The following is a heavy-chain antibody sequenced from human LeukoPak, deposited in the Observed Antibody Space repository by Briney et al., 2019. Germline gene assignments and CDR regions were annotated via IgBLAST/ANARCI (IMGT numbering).Heavy chain of an antibody. D-gene: IGHD3-22*01. CDR3: AKGSHYYDSSGYPAHFDY. V-gene: IGHV3-23*01. CDR2: LSGRSEGI. Sequence: GGSLRLSCTASGFTFHNYVMTWVRQAPGKGLEWVSALSGRSEGIYYADSVKGRFTISRDNSKNTLYLQMNSLRAEDTAVYYCAKGSHYYDSSGYPAHFDYWGQGTLVTVSS. J-gene: IGHJ4*02. CDR1: GFTFHNYV.